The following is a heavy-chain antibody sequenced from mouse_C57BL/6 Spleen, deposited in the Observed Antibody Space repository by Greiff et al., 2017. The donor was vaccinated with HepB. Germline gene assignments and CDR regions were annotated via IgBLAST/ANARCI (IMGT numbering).Heavy chain of an antibody. D-gene: IGHD2-4*01. Sequence: QVQLKQPGAELVRPGTSVKLSCKASGYTFTSYWMHWVKQRPGQGLEWIGVIDPSDSYTNYNQKFKGKATLTVDTSSSTAYMQLSSLTSEDSAVYYCARKDYGGYNFDYWGQGTTLTVSS. V-gene: IGHV1-59*01. J-gene: IGHJ2*01. CDR1: GYTFTSYW. CDR2: IDPSDSYT. CDR3: ARKDYGGYNFDY.